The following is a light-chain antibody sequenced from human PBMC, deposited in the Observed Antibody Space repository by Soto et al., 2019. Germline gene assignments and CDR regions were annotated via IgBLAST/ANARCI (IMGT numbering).Light chain of an antibody. J-gene: IGLJ3*02. Sequence: QSVLTQPPSASGTPGQRVTISCSGSSSNIGSNYVYWYQQLPGTAPKLLIYRYNQRPSGVPDRFSGSKSGTSASLAISGLRSEDEADYYCAAWDDSLSVWVFGGGTKLTVL. CDR1: SSNIGSNY. CDR3: AAWDDSLSVWV. V-gene: IGLV1-47*01. CDR2: RYN.